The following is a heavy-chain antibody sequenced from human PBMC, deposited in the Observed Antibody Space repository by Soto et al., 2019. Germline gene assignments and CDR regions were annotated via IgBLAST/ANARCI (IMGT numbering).Heavy chain of an antibody. CDR1: GFSFSDYM. J-gene: IGHJ6*02. CDR2: ISYDGTNK. D-gene: IGHD1-7*01. V-gene: IGHV3-30-3*01. CDR3: TRWARITGTTSRGLDV. Sequence: QEQLVESGGGVVQPGRSLGLSCSASGFSFSDYMMHWVRQAPGKGLEWVAVISYDGTNKNYADSVKGRFTISRDNSKSTLHLQMQSLTVEDTAVYYCTRWARITGTTSRGLDVWGQGTKVAVSS.